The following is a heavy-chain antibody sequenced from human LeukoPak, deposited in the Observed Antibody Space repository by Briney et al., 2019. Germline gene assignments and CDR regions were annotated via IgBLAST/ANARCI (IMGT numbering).Heavy chain of an antibody. CDR2: ISNTGGST. CDR1: GFVFSNYA. CDR3: AKRGGGNLYYYYYMDV. J-gene: IGHJ6*03. Sequence: GESLRLSCAASGFVFSNYAMTWVRQAPGKGLEWVSAISNTGGSTYYADSVKGRFTISRDNSKNTLYLQMNSLRAEDTAVYYCAKRGGGNLYYYYYMDVWGKGTTVTVSS. D-gene: IGHD4-23*01. V-gene: IGHV3-23*01.